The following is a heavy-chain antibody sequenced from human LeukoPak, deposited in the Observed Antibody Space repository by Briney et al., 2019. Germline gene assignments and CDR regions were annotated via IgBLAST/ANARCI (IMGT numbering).Heavy chain of an antibody. D-gene: IGHD5-12*01. Sequence: GGTLRLSCAASGFTFSSYGMSWVRQAPGKGLEWVSAISGSGGSTYYADSVKGRFTISRDNSKNTLYLQMNSLRAEDTAVYYCARDGRGYSDAFDIWGQGTMVTVSS. V-gene: IGHV3-23*01. J-gene: IGHJ3*02. CDR2: ISGSGGST. CDR3: ARDGRGYSDAFDI. CDR1: GFTFSSYG.